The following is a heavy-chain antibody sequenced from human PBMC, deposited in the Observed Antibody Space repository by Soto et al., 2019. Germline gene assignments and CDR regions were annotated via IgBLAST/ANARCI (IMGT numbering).Heavy chain of an antibody. CDR3: ARISRYCSGGDCHA. CDR2: ISYDGSNT. J-gene: IGHJ5*02. Sequence: GESLKISCAASGVSFNSYDMHWVRQAPGKGPEWVAIISYDGSNTYYSDSVRGRFTISRDNSKDTLYLQMHSLRSEDTAIYYCARISRYCSGGDCHAWGQGTQVTVSS. D-gene: IGHD2-15*01. CDR1: GVSFNSYD. V-gene: IGHV3-30*03.